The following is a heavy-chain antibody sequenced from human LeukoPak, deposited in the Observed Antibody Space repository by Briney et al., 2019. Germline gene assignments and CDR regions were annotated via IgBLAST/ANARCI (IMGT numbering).Heavy chain of an antibody. CDR2: VSGSGTST. D-gene: IGHD3-10*01. CDR1: GFTFNSYG. CDR3: AKDKYGSGSYGMDV. Sequence: GGSLRLSCAASGFTFNSYGMSWVRQAPGKGLEWVSVVSGSGTSTYYADSVKGWFTISRDNSKNTLSLQMNSLRAEDTAVYYCAKDKYGSGSYGMDVWGQGTTVTVSS. J-gene: IGHJ6*02. V-gene: IGHV3-23*01.